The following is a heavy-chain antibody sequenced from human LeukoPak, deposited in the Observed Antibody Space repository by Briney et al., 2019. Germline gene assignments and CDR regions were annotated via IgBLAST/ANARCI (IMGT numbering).Heavy chain of an antibody. J-gene: IGHJ4*01. CDR2: INHSGTI. Sequence: SETLSLTCAVYGASFSANYWIWIRQPPGKGLEWIGEINHSGTITYNPSLTSRLTISADTSKNQFSLELSSVTAADTAVYYCARYCGSENYCISYWGQGTLVTVSS. D-gene: IGHD3-10*01. CDR3: ARYCGSENYCISY. CDR1: GASFSANY. V-gene: IGHV4-34*01.